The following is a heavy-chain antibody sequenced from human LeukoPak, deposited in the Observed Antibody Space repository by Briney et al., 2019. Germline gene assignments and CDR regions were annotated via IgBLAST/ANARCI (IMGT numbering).Heavy chain of an antibody. CDR1: GGSISSYY. V-gene: IGHV4-4*07. CDR3: ARGPLYGSGRYYGMDV. Sequence: SETLSLTCTVSGGSISSYYWSWIRQPAGKGLEWIGRIYTSGSTNYNPSLKSRVTMSVDTSKNQFSLKLSPVTAADTAVYYCARGPLYGSGRYYGMDVWGQGTTVTVSS. J-gene: IGHJ6*02. CDR2: IYTSGST. D-gene: IGHD3-10*01.